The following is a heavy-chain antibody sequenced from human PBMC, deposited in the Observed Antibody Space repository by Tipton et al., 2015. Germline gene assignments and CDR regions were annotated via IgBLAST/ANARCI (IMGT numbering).Heavy chain of an antibody. CDR2: IYYTGSP. CDR1: GASGISGGFY. D-gene: IGHD6-6*01. Sequence: LRLSCTVSGASGISGGFYRRGMPPPPRKGQGDIGHIYYTGSPKYNPPLTRRVFISIDTTKDQFSLKLRSVTAADTAVYYCARDLGQQLVGPYYFPCAMDVWGQGTSVTVSS. J-gene: IGHJ6*02. CDR3: ARDLGQQLVGPYYFPCAMDV. V-gene: IGHV4-61*08.